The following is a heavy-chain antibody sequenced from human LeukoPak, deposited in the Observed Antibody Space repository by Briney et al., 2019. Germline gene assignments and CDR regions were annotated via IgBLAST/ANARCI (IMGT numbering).Heavy chain of an antibody. CDR3: ARVPYSTTWYRYFDY. CDR2: ISGSGGST. J-gene: IGHJ4*01. Sequence: PGGSLRVSCAASGFTFSNYALSWVRQAPGKGLEWVSAISGSGGSTYYAASVKGRFTISRDNSKNTLYLQMNSLRAEDAAVYYCARVPYSTTWYRYFDYRGHGTLVTVSS. D-gene: IGHD2-2*01. V-gene: IGHV3-23*01. CDR1: GFTFSNYA.